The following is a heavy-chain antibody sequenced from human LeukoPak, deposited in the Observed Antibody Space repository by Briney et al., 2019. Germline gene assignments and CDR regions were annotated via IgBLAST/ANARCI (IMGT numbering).Heavy chain of an antibody. CDR3: AKPSFGELYPSHYFDY. D-gene: IGHD3-10*01. Sequence: GGSLRLSCAASGFTFSSYEVNWVRQAPGKGLEWVAVISYDGSNKYYADSVKGRFTISRDNSKNTLYLQMNSLRAEDTAVYYCAKPSFGELYPSHYFDYWGQGTLVTVSS. CDR1: GFTFSSYE. CDR2: ISYDGSNK. V-gene: IGHV3-30*18. J-gene: IGHJ4*02.